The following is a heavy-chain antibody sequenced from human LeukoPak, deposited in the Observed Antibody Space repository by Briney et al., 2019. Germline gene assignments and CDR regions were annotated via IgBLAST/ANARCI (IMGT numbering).Heavy chain of an antibody. Sequence: GESLKISCKGSGYSFTSYWIGWVRQMPGKGLEWMGIIYPGDSDTRYSPSFQGQVTISADKSISTAYLQWSSPKASDTAMYYCARQAQREAVAGTTQFDYWGQGTLVTVSS. CDR1: GYSFTSYW. CDR3: ARQAQREAVAGTTQFDY. J-gene: IGHJ4*02. CDR2: IYPGDSDT. V-gene: IGHV5-51*01. D-gene: IGHD6-19*01.